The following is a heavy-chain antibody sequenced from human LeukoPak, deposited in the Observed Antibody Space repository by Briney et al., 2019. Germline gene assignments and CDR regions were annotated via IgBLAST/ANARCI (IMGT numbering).Heavy chain of an antibody. CDR2: IYYSGST. CDR1: GDSISSYY. V-gene: IGHV4-59*01. Sequence: KSSETLSLTCTVSGDSISSYYWNWIRQPPGKGLEWIGYIYYSGSTNYNPSLKSRVTISVDTSKNQFTLKLSSVTAADTAVYYCARGRYGWLPFDYWGQGTLVTVSS. CDR3: ARGRYGWLPFDY. J-gene: IGHJ4*02. D-gene: IGHD3-16*01.